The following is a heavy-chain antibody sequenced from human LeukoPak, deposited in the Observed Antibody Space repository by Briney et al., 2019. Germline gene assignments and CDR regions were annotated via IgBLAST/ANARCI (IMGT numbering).Heavy chain of an antibody. CDR1: GFTFSSYA. Sequence: GGSLRLSCAASGFTFSSYAMSWVRQAPGKGLEWVSAISGSGGSTYYADSVKGRFTISRDNSKNTLHLQMNSLRAEDTAVYYCAEDQDANYYDSSGPPYYFDYWGQGTLVTVSS. V-gene: IGHV3-23*01. J-gene: IGHJ4*02. CDR2: ISGSGGST. CDR3: AEDQDANYYDSSGPPYYFDY. D-gene: IGHD3-22*01.